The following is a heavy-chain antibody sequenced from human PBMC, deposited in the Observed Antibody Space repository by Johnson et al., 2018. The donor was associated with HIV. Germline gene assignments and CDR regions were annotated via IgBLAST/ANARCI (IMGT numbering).Heavy chain of an antibody. CDR1: GFTFDDYA. CDR3: ARSSSTAAPGRDAFDI. J-gene: IGHJ3*02. V-gene: IGHV3-9*01. Sequence: QLVESGGGLVQPGRSLRLSCAASGFTFDDYAMHWVRQAPGKGLEWVSGISWNSGSIGYADSVKGRFTISRENAKNSLYLQMNSLRAGDTAVYYCARSSSTAAPGRDAFDIWGQGTMVTVSS. CDR2: ISWNSGSI. D-gene: IGHD6-13*01.